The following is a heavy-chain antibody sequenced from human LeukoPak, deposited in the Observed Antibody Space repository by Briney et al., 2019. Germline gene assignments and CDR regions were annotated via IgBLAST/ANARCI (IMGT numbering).Heavy chain of an antibody. V-gene: IGHV1-69*13. J-gene: IGHJ2*01. CDR1: GGTFGSYA. CDR2: IIPIFGTA. Sequence: GASVKVSCKTSGGTFGSYAISWVRQAPGQGLEWMGGIIPIFGTAVYAQKFQGRVAITADESTTTAYMELSSLRSEDTAVYYCARDRGVRYCTDDICPDPIWFFDLWGRGTLVTVSS. CDR3: ARDRGVRYCTDDICPDPIWFFDL. D-gene: IGHD2-8*01.